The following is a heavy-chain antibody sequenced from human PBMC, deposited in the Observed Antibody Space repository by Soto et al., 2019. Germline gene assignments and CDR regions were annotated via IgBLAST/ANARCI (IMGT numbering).Heavy chain of an antibody. CDR3: PTPAGGGGY. CDR2: IYSGGYT. J-gene: IGHJ4*02. V-gene: IGHV3-53*01. Sequence: EVQLVESGGGLIQPGGSLRLSCAVSGFTVSNNYMSWVRQAPGKGLEGVSVIYSGGYTAYGDSVKGRFTISRDNSKNNLYLKMKSLRADAAAVFSGPTPAGGGGYWGQGTLVTVSS. CDR1: GFTVSNNY. D-gene: IGHD3-10*01.